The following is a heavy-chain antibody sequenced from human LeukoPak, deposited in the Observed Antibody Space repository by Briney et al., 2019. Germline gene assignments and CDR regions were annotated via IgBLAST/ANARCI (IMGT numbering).Heavy chain of an antibody. J-gene: IGHJ4*02. CDR1: GYTFTSYG. CDR3: ARGSGDVDYGDYRDY. D-gene: IGHD4-17*01. V-gene: IGHV1-18*01. CDR2: ISAYNGNT. Sequence: ASVKVSCKASGYTFTSYGISWVRQAPGQGLERMGWISAYNGNTNYAQKLQGRVTMTTDTSTSTAYMELRSLRSDDTAVYYCARGSGDVDYGDYRDYWGQGTLVTVSS.